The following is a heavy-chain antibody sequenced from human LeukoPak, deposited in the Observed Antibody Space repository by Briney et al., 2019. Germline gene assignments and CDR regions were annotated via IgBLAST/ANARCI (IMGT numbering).Heavy chain of an antibody. J-gene: IGHJ5*02. D-gene: IGHD6-13*01. V-gene: IGHV1-18*01. Sequence: ASVKVSCKASGYSFISYGISWVRQAPGQGLEWMGWISAYNGNTNYAQKVQDRVTMTTDTSTSTAYMELRSLRSDDTAVYYCARDGIAAADTFDPWGQGTLVTVSS. CDR2: ISAYNGNT. CDR1: GYSFISYG. CDR3: ARDGIAAADTFDP.